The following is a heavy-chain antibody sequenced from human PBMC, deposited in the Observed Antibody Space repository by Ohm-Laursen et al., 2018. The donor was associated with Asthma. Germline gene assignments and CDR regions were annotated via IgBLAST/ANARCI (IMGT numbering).Heavy chain of an antibody. Sequence: SLRLSCTASGGFTFSSYGMHWVRQAPGKGLEWVAVIWYGGSNKYYADSVKSRFTISRDNSKDTLYLQVNSLRAEDTAVYYCAKDVSYYDSSGLHHWGQGTLVTVSS. J-gene: IGHJ4*02. D-gene: IGHD3-22*01. CDR2: IWYGGSNK. V-gene: IGHV3-33*06. CDR3: AKDVSYYDSSGLHH. CDR1: GGFTFSSYG.